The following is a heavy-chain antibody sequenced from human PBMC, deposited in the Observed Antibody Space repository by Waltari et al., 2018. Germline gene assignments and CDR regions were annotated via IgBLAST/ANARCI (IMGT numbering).Heavy chain of an antibody. D-gene: IGHD5-12*01. CDR2: IKHDGTTK. CDR1: GFSCRRDW. J-gene: IGHJ4*02. CDR3: ARAVDVADY. V-gene: IGHV3-7*01. Sequence: EIRVVESGGGLVQPGGSLRISCTASGFSCRRDWMSWVSKGPGKGLEWVANIKHDGTTKFYLDSVKGRFTISRDNAQNTVYLQMNSLRVEDTALYYCARAVDVADYWGQGTLVTVSS.